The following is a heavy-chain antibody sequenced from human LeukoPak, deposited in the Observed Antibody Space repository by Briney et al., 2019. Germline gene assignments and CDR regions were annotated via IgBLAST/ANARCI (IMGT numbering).Heavy chain of an antibody. CDR2: ISYDGSNK. Sequence: PGGSLRLSCAASGFTFSSYAMHWVRQAPGKGLEWVAVISYDGSNKYYADSVKGRFTISRDNSKNTLYLQMNSLRAEDTAVYYCAKILGSYFDYWGQGPRVPVSS. CDR3: AKILGSYFDY. J-gene: IGHJ4*02. D-gene: IGHD1-26*01. CDR1: GFTFSSYA. V-gene: IGHV3-30-3*02.